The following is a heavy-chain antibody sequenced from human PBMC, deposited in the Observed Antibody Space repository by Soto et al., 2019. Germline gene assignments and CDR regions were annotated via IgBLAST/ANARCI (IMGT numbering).Heavy chain of an antibody. J-gene: IGHJ6*02. CDR1: GYTITSFG. V-gene: IGHV1-18*01. CDR2: ISAYNGNT. CDR3: ARDRSMHYGMDA. Sequence: QVQLVQSGGEVKKPGASVKVSCKATGYTITSFGISWVRQAPGQGLEWMGWISAYNGNTNYAQKLQGRVTTTTATATSTAYMELRSLTSDDTAVYYCARDRSMHYGMDAWGQGTTVTVSS.